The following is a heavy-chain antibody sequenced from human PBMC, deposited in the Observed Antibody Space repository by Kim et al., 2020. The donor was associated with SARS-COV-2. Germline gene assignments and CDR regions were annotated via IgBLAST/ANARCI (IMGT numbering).Heavy chain of an antibody. J-gene: IGHJ3*02. V-gene: IGHV3-15*01. D-gene: IGHD6-13*01. CDR2: IKSKTDGGTT. CDR1: GFTFSNAW. Sequence: GGSLRLFCAASGFTFSNAWMSWVRQAPGKGLEWVGRIKSKTDGGTTDYAAPVKGRFTISRDDSKNTLYLQMNSLKTEHTAGYYCTTEYSSSWSDVRPRTFDIWGPDTMITVSP. CDR3: TTEYSSSWSDVRPRTFDI.